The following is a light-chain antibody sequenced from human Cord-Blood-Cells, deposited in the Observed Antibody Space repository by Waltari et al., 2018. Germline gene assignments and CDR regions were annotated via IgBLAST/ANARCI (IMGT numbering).Light chain of an antibody. CDR2: AAS. CDR3: QKYNSARWT. Sequence: DIQMSQSPSSLSASVGDRVTITCRASQRSSNYLAWYQQNPGKVPKLLIYAASTLQSGVPSRFSGSGSGTDLTLSISSLQPEDVATYYCQKYNSARWTFGQGTKVEIK. J-gene: IGKJ1*01. V-gene: IGKV1-27*01. CDR1: QRSSNY.